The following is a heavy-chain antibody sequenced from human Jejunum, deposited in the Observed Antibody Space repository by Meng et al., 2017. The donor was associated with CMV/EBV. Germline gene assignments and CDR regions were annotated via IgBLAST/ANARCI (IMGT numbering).Heavy chain of an antibody. CDR1: FIFSDHY. V-gene: IGHV3-72*01. CDR2: TANKANSYTT. D-gene: IGHD1-26*01. J-gene: IGHJ3*02. CDR3: TRGHSGIHIYAFDI. Sequence: FIFSDHYIDWVRQAPGKGLGWVGRTANKANSYTTEYAASVKGRFTFSRDDSQNSLYLQMNSLKSEDTAVYYCTRGHSGIHIYAFDIWGQGTMVTVSS.